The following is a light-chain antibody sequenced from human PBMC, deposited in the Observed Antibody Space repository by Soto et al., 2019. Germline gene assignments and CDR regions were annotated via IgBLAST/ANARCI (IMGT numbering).Light chain of an antibody. CDR1: QSVSSN. V-gene: IGKV3-15*01. J-gene: IGKJ4*01. CDR2: GAS. CDR3: QQYNNWPPLT. Sequence: EIVMTQSPATLSVSPGERATLSCGASQSVSSNLAWYQQKPGQAPRLLIYGASTRATGIPARFSGSGSGTEFTLTISSLQSEDFAVYDCQQYNNWPPLTFGGGTKVEIK.